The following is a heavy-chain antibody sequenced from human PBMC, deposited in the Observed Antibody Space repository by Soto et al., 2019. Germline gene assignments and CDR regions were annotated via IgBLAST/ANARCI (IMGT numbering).Heavy chain of an antibody. CDR2: INPNSGGI. Sequence: ASVKVSCKASGYTFTGYYMHWVRQAPGQGLERMGWINPNSGGINYAQKFQGRVTMNRDTSITTGYMGLSSLRSDETAVYYCARQISGDSEGLDIWGQGTMVTVSS. V-gene: IGHV1-2*02. CDR3: ARQISGDSEGLDI. CDR1: GYTFTGYY. D-gene: IGHD2-21*02. J-gene: IGHJ3*02.